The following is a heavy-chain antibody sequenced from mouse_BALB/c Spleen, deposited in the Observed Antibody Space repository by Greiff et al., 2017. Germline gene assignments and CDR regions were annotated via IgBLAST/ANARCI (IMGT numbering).Heavy chain of an antibody. CDR1: GFSITSDYA. V-gene: IGHV3-2*02. CDR3: ARNYGSSPYWYFDV. CDR2: ISYSGST. Sequence: EVQLKESGPGLVKPSQSLSLTCTVTGFSITSDYAWNWIRQFPGNKLEWMGYISYSGSTSYKPSLKSRISITRDTSKNQFFLQLNSVTTEDTATYYCARNYGSSPYWYFDVWGAGTTVTVSS. D-gene: IGHD1-1*01. J-gene: IGHJ1*01.